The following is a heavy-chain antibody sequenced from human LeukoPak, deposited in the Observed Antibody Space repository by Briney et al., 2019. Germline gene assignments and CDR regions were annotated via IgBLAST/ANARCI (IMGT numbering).Heavy chain of an antibody. CDR3: AKAGKKRAEPGDFDY. CDR1: GFTFPSYG. CDR2: ASFDGSNK. V-gene: IGHV3-30*19. D-gene: IGHD1-14*01. J-gene: IGHJ4*02. Sequence: PGGSLRLSCAASGFTFPSYGMHWVRQAPGKGLEWVAAASFDGSNKYYTDSVKGRFTVSSDNSKNTLYLQMNSLRPDDTAVYHCAKAGKKRAEPGDFDYWGQGSLVTVSS.